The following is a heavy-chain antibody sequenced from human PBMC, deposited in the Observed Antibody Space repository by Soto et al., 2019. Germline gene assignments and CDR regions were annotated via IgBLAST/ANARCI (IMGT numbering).Heavy chain of an antibody. J-gene: IGHJ4*02. V-gene: IGHV1-18*01. Sequence: QVPLVQSGAEVKKPGASVRVTCKASGYSFRNFGIGWVRQAPGQGLEWMGWISTYNRNAIYAPKFQGRLTMTADTSTNPAFMELRSLISDDTPVYYCARANSNFDTWGLRTLVTVSS. CDR2: ISTYNRNA. CDR3: ARANSNFDT. D-gene: IGHD3-22*01. CDR1: GYSFRNFG.